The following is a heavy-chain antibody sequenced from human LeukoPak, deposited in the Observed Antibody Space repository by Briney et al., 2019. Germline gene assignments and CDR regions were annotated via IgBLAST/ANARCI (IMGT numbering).Heavy chain of an antibody. D-gene: IGHD3-10*01. J-gene: IGHJ4*02. CDR2: ISSSSSYT. Sequence: PGGSLRLSCAASGFTFSDYYMSWIRQAPGKGLEWVSYISSSSSYTNYADSVKGRFTISRGNAKNSLYLQMNSLRAEDTAVYYCARAGEGDGSGSYYFDYWGQGTLVTVSS. CDR1: GFTFSDYY. CDR3: ARAGEGDGSGSYYFDY. V-gene: IGHV3-11*06.